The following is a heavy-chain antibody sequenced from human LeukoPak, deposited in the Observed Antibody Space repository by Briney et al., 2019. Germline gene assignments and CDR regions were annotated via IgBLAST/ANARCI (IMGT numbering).Heavy chain of an antibody. J-gene: IGHJ3*02. CDR1: GGSISSGDYY. V-gene: IGHV4-39*01. CDR2: IYYSGST. D-gene: IGHD1-26*01. CDR3: ARPSGSYQPDAFDI. Sequence: PSETLSLTCTVSGGSISSGDYYWSWIRQPPGKGLEWIGSIYYSGSTYYNPSLKSRVTISVDTSKNQFSLKLSSVTAADTAVYYCARPSGSYQPDAFDIWGQGTMVTVSS.